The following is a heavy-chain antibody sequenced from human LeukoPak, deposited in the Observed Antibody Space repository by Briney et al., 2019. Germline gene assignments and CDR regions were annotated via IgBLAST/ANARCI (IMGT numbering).Heavy chain of an antibody. J-gene: IGHJ4*02. CDR2: ISGSGGST. Sequence: PGGSLRLSCAASGFTFSSYAMSWVRQAPGKGLHWVSVISGSGGSTYYADSVKGRFTISRDNSKNTLYLQMSSLRAEDTAIYYCAIGHYPDASCAGDCYYSYWGQGTLVTVSS. D-gene: IGHD2-21*02. CDR1: GFTFSSYA. V-gene: IGHV3-23*01. CDR3: AIGHYPDASCAGDCYYSY.